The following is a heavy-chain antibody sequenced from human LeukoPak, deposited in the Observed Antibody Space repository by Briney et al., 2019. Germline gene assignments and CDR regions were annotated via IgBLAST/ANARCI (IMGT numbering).Heavy chain of an antibody. V-gene: IGHV4-59*01. CDR2: VDHTGST. CDR1: DDSITMYY. CDR3: ARGRVSSSTWYSTYYYFFYMDF. Sequence: SETLSLTCTVSDDSITMYYWTWIRQPPGKGLQWIGYVDHTGSTKFNPSLNGRVSISRDTSNNFFSLRLRSVTAADTAVYFCARGRVSSSTWYSTYYYFFYMDFWGKGTTVTVSS. D-gene: IGHD4-11*01. J-gene: IGHJ6*03.